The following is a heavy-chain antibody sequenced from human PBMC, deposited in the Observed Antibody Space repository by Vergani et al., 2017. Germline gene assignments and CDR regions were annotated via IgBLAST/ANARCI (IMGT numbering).Heavy chain of an antibody. CDR3: ARVLIKPQLEVDYYYYGMDV. CDR1: GGTFSSYT. V-gene: IGHV1-69*02. Sequence: QVQLVQSGAEVKKPGSSVKVSCKASGGTFSSYTISWVRQAPGQGLEWMGRIIPILGIANYAQKFQGRVTITADKSTSTAYMELSSLRSEDTAVYYCARVLIKPQLEVDYYYYGMDVWGQGTTVTVSS. D-gene: IGHD6-13*01. CDR2: IIPILGIA. J-gene: IGHJ6*02.